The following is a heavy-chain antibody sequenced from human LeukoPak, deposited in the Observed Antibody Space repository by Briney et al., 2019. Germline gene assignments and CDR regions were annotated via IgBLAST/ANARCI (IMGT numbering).Heavy chain of an antibody. D-gene: IGHD3-3*01. CDR2: IYTCGNT. V-gene: IGHV4-4*07. Sequence: SETLSLTCTVSGGSISAYYWNWIRQPARRGLELIGRIYTCGNTNYNPSLRSRVSMSLATSKNQFSLRLTSVTAADTAVYYCARGLDDFSEAQGEYYHFLDVWGKGTTVIVSS. J-gene: IGHJ6*03. CDR1: GGSISAYY. CDR3: ARGLDDFSEAQGEYYHFLDV.